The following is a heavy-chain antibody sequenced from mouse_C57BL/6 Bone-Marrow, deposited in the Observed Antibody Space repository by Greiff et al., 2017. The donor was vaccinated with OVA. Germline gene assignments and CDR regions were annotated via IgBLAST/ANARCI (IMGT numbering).Heavy chain of an antibody. CDR2: IDPETGGT. Sequence: QVQLQQSGAELVRPGASVTLSCKASGYTFTDYEMHWVKQTPVHGLEWIGAIDPETGGTASNQKFKGKAILTADKSSSTAYMELRSLTSEDSAVYYCTRGYSNYYAMDNWGQGTSVTVSS. CDR3: TRGYSNYYAMDN. CDR1: GYTFTDYE. V-gene: IGHV1-15*01. D-gene: IGHD2-5*01. J-gene: IGHJ4*01.